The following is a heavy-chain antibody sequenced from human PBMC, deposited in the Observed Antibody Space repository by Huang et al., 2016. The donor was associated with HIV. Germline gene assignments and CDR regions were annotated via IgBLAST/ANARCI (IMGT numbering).Heavy chain of an antibody. J-gene: IGHJ4*02. CDR1: GYKFHIYE. CDR3: ARTKGEFDF. CDR2: ISGDNVST. V-gene: IGHV1-18*04. D-gene: IGHD3-16*01. Sequence: QIHLVQSGPEVKQPGASVKVSCKASGYKFHIYEITWVRQTPGQGLEWMGWISGDNVSTRFGQKVQDRLTMTTESSTSTAYLELRSLRLDDTAVYYCARTKGEFDFWGQGALVTVSS.